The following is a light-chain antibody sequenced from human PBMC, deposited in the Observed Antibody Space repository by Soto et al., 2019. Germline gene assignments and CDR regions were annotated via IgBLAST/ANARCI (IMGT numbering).Light chain of an antibody. CDR2: DAY. Sequence: QMTQYPSTLSASVGARVTITCRASQSISTWLAWYQQKPGKAPKVLIYDAYTLESGVPSRFSGSGSGTEFTLTITSLQPDDSATYYCQQYTTYWTFGLGTKVDIK. CDR1: QSISTW. CDR3: QQYTTYWT. V-gene: IGKV1-5*01. J-gene: IGKJ1*01.